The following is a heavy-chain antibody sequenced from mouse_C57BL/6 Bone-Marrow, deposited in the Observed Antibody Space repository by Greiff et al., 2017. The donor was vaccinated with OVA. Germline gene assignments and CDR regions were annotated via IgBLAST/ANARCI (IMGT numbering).Heavy chain of an antibody. D-gene: IGHD1-1*01. J-gene: IGHJ2*01. CDR3: ARYYGSSYDYFDY. CDR1: GYTFTSYW. V-gene: IGHV1-72*01. CDR2: IDPNSGGT. Sequence: QVQLQQPGAELVKPGASVKLSCKASGYTFTSYWMHWVKQKPGRGLEWIGRIDPNSGGTKYNEKFKSKATLTVDKPSSTAYMQLSSLTSEDSAVYYGARYYGSSYDYFDYWGQGTTLTVSS.